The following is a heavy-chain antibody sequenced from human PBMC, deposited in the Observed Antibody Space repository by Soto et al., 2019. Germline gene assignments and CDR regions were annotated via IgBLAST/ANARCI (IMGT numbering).Heavy chain of an antibody. CDR1: GGTFSSYA. Sequence: SVKVSCKAPGGTFSSYAISWVRQAPGQGLEWMGGIIPIFGTANYAQKFQGRVTITADKSTSTAYMELSSLRSEDTAVYYCASRDGYNNAFDIWGQGTMGTVSS. J-gene: IGHJ3*02. D-gene: IGHD5-12*01. V-gene: IGHV1-69*06. CDR3: ASRDGYNNAFDI. CDR2: IIPIFGTA.